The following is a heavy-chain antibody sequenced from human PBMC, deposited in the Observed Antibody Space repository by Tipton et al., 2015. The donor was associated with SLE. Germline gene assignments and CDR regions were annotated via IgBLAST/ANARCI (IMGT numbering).Heavy chain of an antibody. CDR2: IYYSGST. Sequence: TLSLTCTVSGGSISSSSYYWGWIRQPPGKGLEWIGSIYYSGSTYYNPSLKSRVTISEDTSKNQFSLKLSSVTAADTAVYYCARLRAGPLGELSPPYYYGMDVWGQGTTVTVSS. J-gene: IGHJ6*02. CDR3: ARLRAGPLGELSPPYYYGMDV. V-gene: IGHV4-39*07. D-gene: IGHD3-16*02. CDR1: GGSISSSSYY.